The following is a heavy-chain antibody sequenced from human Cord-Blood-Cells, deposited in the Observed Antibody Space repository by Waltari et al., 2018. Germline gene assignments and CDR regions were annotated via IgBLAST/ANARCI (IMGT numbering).Heavy chain of an antibody. V-gene: IGHV1-2*02. CDR3: ARDWGGGNSLDY. CDR1: GCHFPGYY. D-gene: IGHD3-16*01. CDR2: INPNSGGT. Sequence: QVPLVQPGAEVQTPRASVKVSCKASGCHFPGYYTPWVRRATGQGLEWMGWINPNSGGTNYAQKFQGRGTMTRETSISTAYMELSRLGSDDTAVYYCARDWGGGNSLDYWGQGTLVTVSS. J-gene: IGHJ4*02.